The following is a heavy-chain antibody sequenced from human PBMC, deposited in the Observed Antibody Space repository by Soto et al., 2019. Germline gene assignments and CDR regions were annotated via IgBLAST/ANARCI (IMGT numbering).Heavy chain of an antibody. D-gene: IGHD2-2*01. J-gene: IGHJ6*02. V-gene: IGHV1-69*13. CDR2: IIPISETT. CDR3: ARSQGSSTSLEIYYYYYYGMDV. Sequence: SVKVSCKASGGTFSSYAIIWVRQAPGQGLEWMGGIIPISETTNYAQKFQGRVTITADESKSTAYMELSSLRSEDTAVYYCARSQGSSTSLEIYYYYYYGMDVWGQGTTVTVS. CDR1: GGTFSSYA.